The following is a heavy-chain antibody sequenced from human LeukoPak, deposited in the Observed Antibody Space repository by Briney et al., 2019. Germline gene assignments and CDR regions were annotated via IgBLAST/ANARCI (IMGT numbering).Heavy chain of an antibody. D-gene: IGHD1-26*01. J-gene: IGHJ5*02. CDR1: GGSISSSSYY. Sequence: SETLSLSCTVSGGSISSSSYYWGWIRQPPGKGLEWIGSIYYRGSTYYNPSLKSRVTISVDTSKNQFSLKLSSVTAAATAVYYCARGHRSGSYRRDWFDPWGQGTLVTVSS. CDR3: ARGHRSGSYRRDWFDP. CDR2: IYYRGST. V-gene: IGHV4-39*07.